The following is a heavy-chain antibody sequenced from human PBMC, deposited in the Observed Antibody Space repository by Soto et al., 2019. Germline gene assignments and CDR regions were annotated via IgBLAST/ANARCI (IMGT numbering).Heavy chain of an antibody. CDR3: ASKFGELLADAFDM. D-gene: IGHD3-10*01. V-gene: IGHV4-30-2*01. J-gene: IGHJ3*02. Sequence: SETLSLTCAVSGGSISSGGDSWSWIRQPPGKGLEWIGYIYHSGSTYYNPSLKSRVTISVDRSKSQFSLKLSSVTAADTAVYFCASKFGELLADAFDMWGQGTTVTVSS. CDR2: IYHSGST. CDR1: GGSISSGGDS.